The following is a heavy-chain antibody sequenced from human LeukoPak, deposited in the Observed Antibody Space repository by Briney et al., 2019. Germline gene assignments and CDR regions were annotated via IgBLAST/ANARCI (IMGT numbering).Heavy chain of an antibody. CDR3: ARNAVARGNHFDC. CDR2: IRSNGGNT. Sequence: PGGSLRLFCAASGFTFSSYAMHWVRQAPGKGLEYVSAIRSNGGNTYYANSVKGRFNISRDNSKDTLYLHMGSLRAEDMAVFHCARNAVARGNHFDCWGQGTLVAVSS. J-gene: IGHJ4*02. CDR1: GFTFSSYA. D-gene: IGHD4-23*01. V-gene: IGHV3-64*01.